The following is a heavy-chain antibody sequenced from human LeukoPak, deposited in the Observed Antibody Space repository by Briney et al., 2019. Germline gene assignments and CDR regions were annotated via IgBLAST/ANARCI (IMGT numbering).Heavy chain of an antibody. CDR1: GGSISSYY. Sequence: KSSETLSLTCTGSGGSISSYYWSWIRQPAGKGLEWIGRIYTSGGTNYNPSLKSRVTMSVDTSKNQFSLKLSSVTAADTAVYYCASGGRDGYNRGLYYFDYWGQGTLVTVSS. CDR2: IYTSGGT. J-gene: IGHJ4*02. D-gene: IGHD5-24*01. CDR3: ASGGRDGYNRGLYYFDY. V-gene: IGHV4-4*07.